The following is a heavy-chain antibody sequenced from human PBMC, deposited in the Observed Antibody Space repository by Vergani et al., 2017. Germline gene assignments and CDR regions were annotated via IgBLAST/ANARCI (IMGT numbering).Heavy chain of an antibody. CDR2: IHPADSDT. V-gene: IGHV5-51*01. J-gene: IGHJ4*02. CDR3: ARLYGHDSSGSKYFDY. D-gene: IGHD3-22*01. Sequence: EVQLVQSGAEVKTPGESLKISCQISGYSFTNYWSGWVRQMPGKGLEWMGIIHPADSDTRYSPSFQGQVTISVDKSISTAYLQRSSLRASDSAMYYCARLYGHDSSGSKYFDYWGQGTLVTVSS. CDR1: GYSFTNYW.